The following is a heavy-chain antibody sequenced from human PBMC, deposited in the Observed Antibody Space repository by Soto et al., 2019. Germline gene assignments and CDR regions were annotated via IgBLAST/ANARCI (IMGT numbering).Heavy chain of an antibody. CDR2: IYYSGST. CDR3: AREERDYGDWQDAFDI. J-gene: IGHJ3*02. Sequence: SETLSLTCTVSGGSISSYYWSWIRQPPGKGLEWIGYIYYSGSTNYNPSLKSRVTISVGTSKNQFSLKLSSVTAADTAVYYCAREERDYGDWQDAFDIWGQGTMVTVSS. D-gene: IGHD4-17*01. CDR1: GGSISSYY. V-gene: IGHV4-59*01.